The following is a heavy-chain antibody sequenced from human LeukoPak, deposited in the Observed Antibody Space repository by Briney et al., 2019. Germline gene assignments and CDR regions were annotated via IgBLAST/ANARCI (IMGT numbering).Heavy chain of an antibody. Sequence: GGSLRLSCAASGFTFSSYAMSWVRQAPGKGLEWVSAISGSGGSTYYADSVKGRFTISRDNSKNTLYLQMSSLRAEDTAVYYXXXXGGSSSPPSYYYYYYMDVWGKGTTVTVSS. CDR3: XXXGGSSSPPSYYYYYYMDV. CDR2: ISGSGGST. D-gene: IGHD6-6*01. CDR1: GFTFSSYA. V-gene: IGHV3-23*01. J-gene: IGHJ6*03.